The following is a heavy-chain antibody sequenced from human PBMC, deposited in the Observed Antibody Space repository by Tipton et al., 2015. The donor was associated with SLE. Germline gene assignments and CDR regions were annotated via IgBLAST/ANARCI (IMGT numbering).Heavy chain of an antibody. CDR1: GGSISSYY. Sequence: TLSLTCTVSGGSISSYYWGWIRQPPGKGLEGIGYIYYSGSTNYNPSLKSRVTISVDTSKNQFSLKLSSVSAADTAVYYCARFDVLLWFRGFDFWGQGTLVTVSS. D-gene: IGHD3-10*01. CDR3: ARFDVLLWFRGFDF. V-gene: IGHV4-59*12. J-gene: IGHJ4*02. CDR2: IYYSGST.